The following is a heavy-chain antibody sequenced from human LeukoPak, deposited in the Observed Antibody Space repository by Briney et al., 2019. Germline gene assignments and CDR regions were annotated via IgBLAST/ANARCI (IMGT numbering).Heavy chain of an antibody. CDR2: INHGGFT. CDR3: CGSGWFAGPFDF. D-gene: IGHD6-19*01. Sequence: SETLSLTCAVYGGSLSGYYWSWIRQPPGKGLEWIGEINHGGFTTYNPSLKSRVTISVDTSKNQFSLKLTSVTAADTAVYYCCGSGWFAGPFDFWGQGTLVTVSS. CDR1: GGSLSGYY. V-gene: IGHV4-34*03. J-gene: IGHJ4*02.